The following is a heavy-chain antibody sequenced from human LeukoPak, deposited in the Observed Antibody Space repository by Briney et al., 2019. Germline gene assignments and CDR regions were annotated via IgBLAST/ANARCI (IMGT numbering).Heavy chain of an antibody. D-gene: IGHD3-10*01. J-gene: IGHJ4*02. CDR3: ATRVYYYGSGNYHFDY. Sequence: ASVKVSCKVSGYTLTQLSMHWVRQAPGKGLEWMGGFDPEDGETIYAQKFQGRVTMTEDTSTDTAYMELSSLRSEDTAVYYCATRVYYYGSGNYHFDYWGQGTLVTVSS. CDR2: FDPEDGET. CDR1: GYTLTQLS. V-gene: IGHV1-24*01.